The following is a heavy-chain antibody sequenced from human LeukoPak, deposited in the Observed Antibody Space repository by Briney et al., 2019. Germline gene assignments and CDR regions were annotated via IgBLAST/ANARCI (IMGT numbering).Heavy chain of an antibody. CDR1: GFTFSSYG. CDR3: AREPRNYYDSSGYYEDAFDI. V-gene: IGHV3-30*02. CDR2: IRYDGSNK. J-gene: IGHJ3*02. Sequence: GGSLRLSCAASGFTFSSYGMHWVRQAPGKGLEWVAFIRYDGSNKYYADSVKGRFTISRDNSKNTLYLQMNSLRAEDTAVYYCAREPRNYYDSSGYYEDAFDIWGQGTMVTVSS. D-gene: IGHD3-22*01.